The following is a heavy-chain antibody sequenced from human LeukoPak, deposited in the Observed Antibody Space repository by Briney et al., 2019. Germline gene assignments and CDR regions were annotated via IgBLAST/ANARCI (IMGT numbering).Heavy chain of an antibody. V-gene: IGHV3-74*01. CDR1: GFTFSSYW. D-gene: IGHD4/OR15-4a*01. Sequence: GGSLRLSCAASGFTFSSYWMHWVRQVPGKGLVWVSRINSDGTTTSYADSVKGRFTISRDNVKNTLYLQMNSLRAEDMAMYYCARLSTDNGGIDPWGQGTLVTVSS. J-gene: IGHJ5*02. CDR3: ARLSTDNGGIDP. CDR2: INSDGTTT.